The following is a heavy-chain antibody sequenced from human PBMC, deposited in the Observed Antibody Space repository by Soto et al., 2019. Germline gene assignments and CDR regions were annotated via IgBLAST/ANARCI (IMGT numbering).Heavy chain of an antibody. Sequence: SETLSLTCAVYGGSFSGYYWSWIRQPPGKGLEWIGEINHSGSTNYNPSLKSRVTISVDTSKNQFSLKLSSVTAADTAVYYCARAVRRYSYGFFDYWGQGTLVTVSS. CDR3: ARAVRRYSYGFFDY. J-gene: IGHJ4*02. CDR2: INHSGST. CDR1: GGSFSGYY. V-gene: IGHV4-34*01. D-gene: IGHD5-18*01.